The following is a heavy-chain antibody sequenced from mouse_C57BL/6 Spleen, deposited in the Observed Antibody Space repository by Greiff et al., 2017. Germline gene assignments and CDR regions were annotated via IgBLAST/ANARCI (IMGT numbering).Heavy chain of an antibody. CDR2: IRYDGSN. Sequence: EVQLQQSGPGLVKPSQSLSLTCSVTGYSITSGYYWNWIRQFPGNKLEWMGYIRYDGSNNYNPSLKNRISITRDTSKNQFFLKLNSVTTEDTATYYCAREWLYAMDYWGQGTSVTVSS. CDR1: GYSITSGYY. CDR3: AREWLYAMDY. V-gene: IGHV3-6*01. J-gene: IGHJ4*01.